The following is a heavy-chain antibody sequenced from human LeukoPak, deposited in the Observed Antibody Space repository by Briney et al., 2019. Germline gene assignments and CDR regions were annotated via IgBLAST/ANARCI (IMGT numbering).Heavy chain of an antibody. V-gene: IGHV3-23*01. J-gene: IGHJ4*02. CDR2: ISGSGGST. D-gene: IGHD3-22*01. CDR1: GFIFSTYA. CDR3: AKDGSLDSTPDEGY. Sequence: PGGSLRLSCATSGFIFSTYALSWVRQAPGKGLEWASSISGSGGSTYHADSVKGRFTISRDNSKNTLYLQMNSLRAEDTAVYYCAKDGSLDSTPDEGYWGQGTLVTVSS.